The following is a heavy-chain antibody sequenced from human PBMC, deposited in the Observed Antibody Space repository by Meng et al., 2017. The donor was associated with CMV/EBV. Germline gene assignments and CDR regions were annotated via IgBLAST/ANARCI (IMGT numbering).Heavy chain of an antibody. Sequence: ASVKVSCKASGYTFTSYDINWVRQATGQGLEWMGWMNPNSGNTGYAQKFQGRVTMPRNTSISTAYMELSSLRSEDTAVYYCARGQGEYYYYGMDVWGQGTTVTVSS. D-gene: IGHD3-16*01. J-gene: IGHJ6*02. CDR3: ARGQGEYYYYGMDV. V-gene: IGHV1-8*01. CDR1: GYTFTSYD. CDR2: MNPNSGNT.